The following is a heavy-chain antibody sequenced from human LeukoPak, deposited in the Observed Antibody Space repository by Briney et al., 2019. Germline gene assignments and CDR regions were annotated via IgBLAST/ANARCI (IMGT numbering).Heavy chain of an antibody. Sequence: SLNLSCKASGGTFSSYAISWMRQAPGQGLEWMGRIIPILGIANYARKFQGRVTITAEKSTSTAYMELSSLRSEDTAVYYCAGRCGGDCYGDFDYWGQGTLVTVSS. D-gene: IGHD2-21*01. CDR3: AGRCGGDCYGDFDY. CDR2: IIPILGIA. J-gene: IGHJ4*02. V-gene: IGHV1-69*04. CDR1: GGTFSSYA.